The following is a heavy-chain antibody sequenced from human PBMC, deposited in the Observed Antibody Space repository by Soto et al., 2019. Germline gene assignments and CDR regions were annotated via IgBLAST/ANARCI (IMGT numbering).Heavy chain of an antibody. CDR3: AKEATARAARYFYH. CDR2: IAHDGTVQ. CDR1: GFTFSDYG. J-gene: IGHJ4*02. Sequence: QVQLVESGGGVVQPGGSLRLSCTASGFTFSDYGMQWVRQAPGKGLEWVAVIAHDGTVQYYADSVKGRFTISRDNSKNTLSVQMNSLRVEDTAVYYCAKEATARAARYFYHWGQGTLVTVSS. D-gene: IGHD6-25*01. V-gene: IGHV3-30*18.